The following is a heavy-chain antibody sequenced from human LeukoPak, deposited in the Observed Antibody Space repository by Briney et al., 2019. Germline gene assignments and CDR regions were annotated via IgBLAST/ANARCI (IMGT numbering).Heavy chain of an antibody. CDR1: GYTFSDFG. D-gene: IGHD6-13*01. J-gene: IGHJ5*02. CDR2: TSTHNGNR. Sequence: VASVKVSCKASGYTFSDFGISWVRQAPGQGLEWMGWTSTHNGNRNYLQKFQGRVTMTTDTSTSTAYMELRSLRSDDTAVYYCARDDSSSFSNWFDPWGQGTLVTVSS. V-gene: IGHV1-18*01. CDR3: ARDDSSSFSNWFDP.